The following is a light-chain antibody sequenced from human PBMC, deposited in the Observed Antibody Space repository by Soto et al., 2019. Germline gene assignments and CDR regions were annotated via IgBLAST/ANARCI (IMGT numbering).Light chain of an antibody. CDR1: SGHSGYI. CDR3: ETWDSNSVV. CDR2: LEGSGSY. Sequence: QLVLTQSSSASASLGSSVKLTCTLSSGHSGYIIAWHQQQPGKAPRYLMKLEGSGSYNKGTGVPDRFSGSSSGADRYLTISNLQFEDEADYYCETWDSNSVVFGGGTQLTVL. J-gene: IGLJ2*01. V-gene: IGLV4-60*02.